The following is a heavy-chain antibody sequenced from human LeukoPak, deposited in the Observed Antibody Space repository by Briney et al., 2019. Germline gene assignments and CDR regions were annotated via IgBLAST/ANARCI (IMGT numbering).Heavy chain of an antibody. J-gene: IGHJ4*02. CDR1: GFTFSSYA. V-gene: IGHV3-23*01. Sequence: GGSLRLSCAASGFTFSSYAMSWVRQAPGKGLEWVSAISGSGGSTDYVASVKGRFTISRDNSKNTLYLQMNSLRAEDTAVYYCAKDHDYDNRGYHCHDYWGQGTLVTVSS. CDR2: ISGSGGST. CDR3: AKDHDYDNRGYHCHDY. D-gene: IGHD3-22*01.